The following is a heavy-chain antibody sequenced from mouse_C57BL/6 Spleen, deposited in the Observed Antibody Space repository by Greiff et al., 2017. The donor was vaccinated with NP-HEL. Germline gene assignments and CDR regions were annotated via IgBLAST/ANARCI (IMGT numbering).Heavy chain of an antibody. Sequence: EVKVVESGGGLVKPGGSLKLSCAASGFTFSSYAMSWVRQTPEKRLEWVATISDGGSYTYYPDNVKGRFTISRDNAKNNLYLQMSHLKSEDTAMYHCARDPQYFDVWGTGTTVTVSS. V-gene: IGHV5-4*01. J-gene: IGHJ1*03. CDR2: ISDGGSYT. CDR1: GFTFSSYA. CDR3: ARDPQYFDV.